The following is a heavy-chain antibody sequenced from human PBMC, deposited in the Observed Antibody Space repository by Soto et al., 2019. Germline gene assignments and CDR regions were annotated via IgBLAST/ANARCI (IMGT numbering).Heavy chain of an antibody. V-gene: IGHV3-33*01. D-gene: IGHD5-18*01. CDR3: ARKRLDTAMVPGRGMDV. Sequence: QVQLVESGGGVVQPGRSLRLSCAASGFTFSSYGMHWVRQAPGKGLEWVAVIWYDGSNKYYADSVKGRFTISRDNSKNTLYLQMNSLRAEDTAGYYCARKRLDTAMVPGRGMDVWGLGTTVTVSS. J-gene: IGHJ6*02. CDR1: GFTFSSYG. CDR2: IWYDGSNK.